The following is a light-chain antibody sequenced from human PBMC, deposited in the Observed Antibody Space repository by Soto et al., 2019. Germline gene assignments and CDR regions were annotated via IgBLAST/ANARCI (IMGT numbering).Light chain of an antibody. CDR2: AAS. J-gene: IGKJ1*01. V-gene: IGKV3-20*01. CDR1: QSVSSSY. CDR3: QQYGSSRRT. Sequence: EIVLTQSPGTLSLSPGERATLSCRASQSVSSSYLAWYQQKPGQAPRLLIYAASSSAAGIPDRFSGSGSGTDFTLTISRLEPDDFAVYYCQQYGSSRRTFGQGTKVQIK.